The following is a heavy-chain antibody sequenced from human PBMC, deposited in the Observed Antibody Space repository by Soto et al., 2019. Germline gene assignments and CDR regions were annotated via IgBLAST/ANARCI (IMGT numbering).Heavy chain of an antibody. V-gene: IGHV1-3*01. CDR1: GYNFTKYA. CDR3: ARVGFCDSDGFPRPYDC. D-gene: IGHD3-22*01. Sequence: ASVKVSCKASGYNFTKYAIYWVRQAPRQRLEWLGWINGGNDKTGYSQRFQGRLTITKKTSATTAFMELSSLTSEDTTLYYCARVGFCDSDGFPRPYDCWGQGTLVTVAS. J-gene: IGHJ4*02. CDR2: INGGNDKT.